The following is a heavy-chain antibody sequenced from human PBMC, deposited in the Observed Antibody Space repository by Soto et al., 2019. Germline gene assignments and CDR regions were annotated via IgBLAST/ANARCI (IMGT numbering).Heavy chain of an antibody. CDR3: ARGPPLGF. V-gene: IGHV4-30-2*01. Sequence: SETLSLTCAVSGGSISSGGYSWSWIRQPPGKGLEWIGYTYHSVSTYYNPSLKSRVTISVDRSKNQFSLKLSSVTAADTAVYYCARGPPLGFWGQGTLVTVSS. CDR2: TYHSVST. J-gene: IGHJ4*02. CDR1: GGSISSGGYS.